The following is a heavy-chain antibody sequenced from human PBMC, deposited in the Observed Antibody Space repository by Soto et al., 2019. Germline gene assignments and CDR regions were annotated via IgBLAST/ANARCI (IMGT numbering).Heavy chain of an antibody. D-gene: IGHD6-13*01. Sequence: GGSLRLSCAASGFTFSSYGMHWVRQAPGKGLEWVAVIWYDGSNKYYADSVKGRFTISRDNSKNTLYLQMNSLRAEDTAVYYCARDLSSSWPHHYYYYGLDVWGQGTTVTVSS. V-gene: IGHV3-33*01. J-gene: IGHJ6*02. CDR1: GFTFSSYG. CDR2: IWYDGSNK. CDR3: ARDLSSSWPHHYYYYGLDV.